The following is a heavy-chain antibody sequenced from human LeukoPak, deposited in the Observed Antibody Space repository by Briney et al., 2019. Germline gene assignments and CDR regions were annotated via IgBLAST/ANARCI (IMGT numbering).Heavy chain of an antibody. Sequence: GGSLRLSCAASGFTFSSYWMHWVRQAPGKGRVWVSRINSDGSRTIYADSVKGRFTISRDNAKNTLYLQMNSLRAEDTAVYYCTRDLGFAYWGQGTLVTVSS. CDR2: INSDGSRT. J-gene: IGHJ4*02. V-gene: IGHV3-74*01. CDR3: TRDLGFAY. D-gene: IGHD7-27*01. CDR1: GFTFSSYW.